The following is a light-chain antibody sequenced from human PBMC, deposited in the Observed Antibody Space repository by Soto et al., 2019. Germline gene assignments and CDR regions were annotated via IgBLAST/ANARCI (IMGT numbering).Light chain of an antibody. J-gene: IGKJ5*01. CDR3: QQGHSNPIT. V-gene: IGKV1-39*01. CDR2: AAS. Sequence: DIQMTQSPSSLSASVGDRVTITCRTSETISTYVNWYQKKPGKAPKLLIYAASSLQSGVPSRFSGSGSGTDFTLTISSLQPEDFATYYCQQGHSNPITLGQGTRLEIK. CDR1: ETISTY.